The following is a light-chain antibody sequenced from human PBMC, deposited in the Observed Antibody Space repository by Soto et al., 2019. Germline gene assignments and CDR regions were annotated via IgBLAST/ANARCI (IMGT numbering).Light chain of an antibody. CDR2: GAS. V-gene: IGKV3-15*01. CDR1: QSVSSH. Sequence: EIVMTQSRDTLFVSLGEGATLFCRASQSVSSHLAWYQHKPGQAPRLLIYGASTRASGIPARFSGSGSETDFTLTISSLQSEDSAVYYCQQYHNWPPITFGQGTRLEIK. J-gene: IGKJ5*01. CDR3: QQYHNWPPIT.